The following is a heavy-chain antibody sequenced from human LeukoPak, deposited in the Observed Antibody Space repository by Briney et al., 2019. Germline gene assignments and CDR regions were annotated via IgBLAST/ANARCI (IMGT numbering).Heavy chain of an antibody. V-gene: IGHV3-48*03. CDR1: GFTFSSYE. D-gene: IGHD3-10*02. CDR3: AELGITMIGGV. J-gene: IGHJ6*04. CDR2: ISSSGSTI. Sequence: PGGSLRLSCAASGFTFSSYEMNWVRQAPGKGLEWVSYISSSGSTIYYPDSVKCRFTISRDNAKNSLYLQMNSLRAEDTAVYYCAELGITMIGGVWGKGTTVTIPS.